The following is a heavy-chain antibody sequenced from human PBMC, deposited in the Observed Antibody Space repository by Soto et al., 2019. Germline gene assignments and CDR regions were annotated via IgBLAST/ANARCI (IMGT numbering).Heavy chain of an antibody. J-gene: IGHJ6*02. D-gene: IGHD5-12*01. CDR1: GYTFTSYG. V-gene: IGHV1-18*01. CDR2: ISAYNGNT. CDR3: AREEDSGYDSSYYGMDV. Sequence: APVKVSCKASGYTFTSYGISWVRQAPGQGLEWMGWISAYNGNTNYAQKLQGRVTMTTDTSTSTAYMELRSLRSDDTAVYYCAREEDSGYDSSYYGMDVWGQGTTVTVSS.